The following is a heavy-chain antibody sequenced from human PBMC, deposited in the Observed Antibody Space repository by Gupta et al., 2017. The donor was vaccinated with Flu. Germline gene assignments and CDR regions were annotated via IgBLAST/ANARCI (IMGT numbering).Heavy chain of an antibody. CDR1: TFNVYY. Sequence: TFNVYYLHWVRQAPGQGLEWMGGINPNNGDANYAQKFQGRVTITRDTSIRTAYMELSRLRSDDTAVYYCARDKKGGSGWYVFDYWGQGALVT. CDR2: INPNNGDA. D-gene: IGHD6-19*01. V-gene: IGHV1-2*02. J-gene: IGHJ4*02. CDR3: ARDKKGGSGWYVFDY.